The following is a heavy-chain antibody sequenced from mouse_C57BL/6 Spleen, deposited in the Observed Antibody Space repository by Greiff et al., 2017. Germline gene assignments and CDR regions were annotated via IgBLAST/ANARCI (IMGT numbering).Heavy chain of an antibody. V-gene: IGHV14-4*01. CDR3: TTHDYDQNY. Sequence: EVQRVESGAELVRPGASVKLSCTASGFNIKDDYMHWVKQRPEQGLEWIGWIDPENGDTEYASKFQGKATITADTSSNTAYLQLSSLTSEDTAVYYCTTHDYDQNYWGQGTTLTVS. D-gene: IGHD2-4*01. CDR1: GFNIKDDY. J-gene: IGHJ2*01. CDR2: IDPENGDT.